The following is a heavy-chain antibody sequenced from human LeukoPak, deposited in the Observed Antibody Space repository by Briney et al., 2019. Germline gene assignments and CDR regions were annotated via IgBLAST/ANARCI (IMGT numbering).Heavy chain of an antibody. CDR2: ISYDGSNK. Sequence: PGGSLRLSCAASGFTFSSYGMPWVRQAPGKGLEWVAVISYDGSNKYYADSVKGRFTISRDNSKNTLYLQMNSLRAEDTAVYYCAKVGMITTSDFDYWGQGTLVTVSS. V-gene: IGHV3-30*18. J-gene: IGHJ4*02. D-gene: IGHD3-16*01. CDR1: GFTFSSYG. CDR3: AKVGMITTSDFDY.